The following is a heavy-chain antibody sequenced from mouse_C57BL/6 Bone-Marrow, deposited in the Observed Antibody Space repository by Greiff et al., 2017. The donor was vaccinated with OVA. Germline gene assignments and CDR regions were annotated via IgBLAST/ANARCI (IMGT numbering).Heavy chain of an antibody. CDR3: VRNSGRLYAMDY. D-gene: IGHD1-1*01. CDR2: IRRKSSNYAT. Sequence: EVKLVESGGGLVQPKGSLKLSCAASGFTFNTYAMHWVRQAPGKGLEWVARIRRKSSNYATYYADSVKDRFTISRDESQSMLYLQMNNLKTEDTAMYYCVRNSGRLYAMDYWGQGTSVTVSS. CDR1: GFTFNTYA. V-gene: IGHV10-3*01. J-gene: IGHJ4*01.